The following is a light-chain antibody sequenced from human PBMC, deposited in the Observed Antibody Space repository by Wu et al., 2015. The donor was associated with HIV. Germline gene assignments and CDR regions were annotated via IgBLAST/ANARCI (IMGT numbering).Light chain of an antibody. CDR3: QQRSSWPLT. CDR1: QSVSAY. Sequence: EIVLTQSPATLSLSPGERATLSCRASQSVSAYLAWYQQKLGQAPRLLIYDASKRATGIPARFSGSGSGTDFTLTISSLEPEDFAVYYCQQRSSWPLTFGGGTKVEIK. V-gene: IGKV3-11*01. J-gene: IGKJ4*01. CDR2: DAS.